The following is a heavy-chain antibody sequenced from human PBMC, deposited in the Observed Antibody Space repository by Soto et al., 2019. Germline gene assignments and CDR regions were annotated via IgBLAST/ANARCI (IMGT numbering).Heavy chain of an antibody. J-gene: IGHJ5*02. CDR3: ARNLVRGVLRFDP. CDR2: IFDRGRT. D-gene: IGHD3-10*01. Sequence: PSETLSLTCIVSGGSISSYYWSWIRQTPGKELEWIGNIFDRGRTNYNPSLKSRVTISLNTSKNQFSLKLTSVTAADTAVYYCARNLVRGVLRFDPWGQGTLVTVSS. V-gene: IGHV4-59*08. CDR1: GGSISSYY.